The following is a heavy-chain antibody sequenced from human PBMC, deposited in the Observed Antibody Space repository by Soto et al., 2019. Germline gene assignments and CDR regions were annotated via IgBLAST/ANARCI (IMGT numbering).Heavy chain of an antibody. Sequence: LSLTCTVSGGSVSSGSYYWSWIRQPPGKGLEWIGYIYYTGNSNYNPSLKNRVTMSVDTSKSHFSLKLSSVTAADTAVYYCARGGYCSGNSCPAYYYYYYGMDVWGQGTTVTVSS. D-gene: IGHD2-15*01. J-gene: IGHJ6*02. V-gene: IGHV4-61*03. CDR2: IYYTGNS. CDR3: ARGGYCSGNSCPAYYYYYYGMDV. CDR1: GGSVSSGSYY.